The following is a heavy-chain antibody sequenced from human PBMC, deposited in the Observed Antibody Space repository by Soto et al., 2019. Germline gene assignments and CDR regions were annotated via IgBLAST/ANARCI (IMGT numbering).Heavy chain of an antibody. CDR3: AREPLAHSYFDF. J-gene: IGHJ4*02. Sequence: PSETLSLTCTVSGDSVSNHYWSWIRQPAGKGLEWLGRLYNAERTNYNPSLKGRVTMSMDTSRNQFSLKLTSVTAADSAVYFCAREPLAHSYFDFWGQGTLVTVSS. CDR1: GDSVSNHY. V-gene: IGHV4-4*07. CDR2: LYNAERT.